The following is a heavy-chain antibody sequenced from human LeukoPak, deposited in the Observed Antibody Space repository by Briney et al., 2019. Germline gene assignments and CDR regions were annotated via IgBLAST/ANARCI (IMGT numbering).Heavy chain of an antibody. D-gene: IGHD1-1*01. CDR2: INAYNGKT. Sequence: ASVTVSCKASGYTFTSYGFSWVGQAPGRGLEWMGWINAYNGKTNYARKLRGGVTMHTDTYTSTAHIAERGLRYDETAVYDCARDLGTTGPSWGQGPMVTVSS. CDR1: GYTFTSYG. J-gene: IGHJ3*01. V-gene: IGHV1-18*01. CDR3: ARDLGTTGPS.